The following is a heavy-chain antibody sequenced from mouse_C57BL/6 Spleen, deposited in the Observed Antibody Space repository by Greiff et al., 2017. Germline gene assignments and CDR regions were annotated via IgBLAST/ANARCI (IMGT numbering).Heavy chain of an antibody. CDR2: ISPGGGYT. CDR3: ARRGRYGNSWYFDV. CDR1: GYTFTNYG. Sequence: QVQLQQSGAELVRPGTTVKMSCKASGYTFTNYGIGWAKQRPGHGLEWIGDISPGGGYTNYTEKFKGKVTLTADKSSSTSEDTAIYYCARRGRYGNSWYFDVWGTAPTVTVSS. D-gene: IGHD2-1*01. V-gene: IGHV1-63*01. J-gene: IGHJ1*03.